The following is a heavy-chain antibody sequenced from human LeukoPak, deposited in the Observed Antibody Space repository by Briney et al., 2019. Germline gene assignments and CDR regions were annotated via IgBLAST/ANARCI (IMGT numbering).Heavy chain of an antibody. CDR2: IWYDGSNR. CDR3: ARDYYGMDV. Sequence: GGSLRLSCAASGFTFSSYGMHWVRQAPGKGLEWVAVIWYDGSNRYYADSVKGRFTISRDNSKNTLYLQMNSLRAEDTAVYYCARDYYGMDVWGQGTTVTVSS. CDR1: GFTFSSYG. J-gene: IGHJ6*02. V-gene: IGHV3-33*01.